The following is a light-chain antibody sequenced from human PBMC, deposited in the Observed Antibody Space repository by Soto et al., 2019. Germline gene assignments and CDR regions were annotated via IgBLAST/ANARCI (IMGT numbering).Light chain of an antibody. CDR3: QQRSNWTSIT. Sequence: EIVLTQSPATLFLSPGARATLSCRASQSVSSYLAWYQQKPGQAPRLLIYDASNRATGIPARFSGSGSGTDFTLSISSLEPEDFAVYYCQQRSNWTSITFGQGTRLEIK. J-gene: IGKJ5*01. CDR1: QSVSSY. CDR2: DAS. V-gene: IGKV3-11*01.